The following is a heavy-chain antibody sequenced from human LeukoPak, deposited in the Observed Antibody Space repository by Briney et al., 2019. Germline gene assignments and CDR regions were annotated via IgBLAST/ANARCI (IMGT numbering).Heavy chain of an antibody. CDR1: GFTFSSNW. V-gene: IGHV3-7*01. J-gene: IGHJ4*02. CDR3: ARDSEGSFDY. Sequence: GGSLRLSCAASGFTFSSNWMSWVRQAPGKGLEWVGNIKQDGSEIYYVDSVKGRFTISRDNAKNSLFLQMNSLRAEDTAVYYCARDSEGSFDYWGQGTLVTVSS. CDR2: IKQDGSEI.